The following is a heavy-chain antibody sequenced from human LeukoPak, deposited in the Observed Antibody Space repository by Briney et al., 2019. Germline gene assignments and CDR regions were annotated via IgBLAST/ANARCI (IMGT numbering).Heavy chain of an antibody. J-gene: IGHJ5*02. D-gene: IGHD3-22*01. CDR1: GFTFSSYA. V-gene: IGHV3-23*01. Sequence: PGVPLRLSCRASGFTFSSYAMGWLRQAPGKGLEWVSTIGGSGDGTYYADSVKGRFTISRDNSKNTLSLQMNSLRAEDTAVYYCAKRYYYDTSGNPGGLDPWGEGTLVTVSS. CDR3: AKRYYYDTSGNPGGLDP. CDR2: IGGSGDGT.